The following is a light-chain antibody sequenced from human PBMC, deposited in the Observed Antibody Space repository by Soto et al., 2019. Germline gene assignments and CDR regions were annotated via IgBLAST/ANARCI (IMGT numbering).Light chain of an antibody. CDR2: WAS. CDR1: QSVLYSSNNRNY. CDR3: QQYYDTPLT. J-gene: IGKJ3*01. V-gene: IGKV4-1*01. Sequence: DIVMTQSPDSLAVSLGERATINCKSSQSVLYSSNNRNYLAWYQQKPRQPPKLLIYWASTRESGVPDRFSASGSGTEFTLTINSLQAEDGAVYYCQQYYDTPLTFGPGTKVDIK.